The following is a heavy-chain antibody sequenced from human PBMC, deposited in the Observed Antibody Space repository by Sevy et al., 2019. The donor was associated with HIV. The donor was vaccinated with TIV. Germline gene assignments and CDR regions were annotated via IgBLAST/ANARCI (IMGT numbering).Heavy chain of an antibody. V-gene: IGHV3-7*04. D-gene: IGHD3-16*01. CDR2: IKYDGSEK. J-gene: IGHJ4*02. CDR3: ARALLFKDSAYRPVDY. CDR1: GFTFNRYW. Sequence: GESLKISCAASGFTFNRYWMTWLRQAPGKGLEWLSTIKYDGSEKKYVDSVQGRFTISRDNAKNSLYLQMNSLRAEDTAIYYCARALLFKDSAYRPVDYWGQGSLVTVSS.